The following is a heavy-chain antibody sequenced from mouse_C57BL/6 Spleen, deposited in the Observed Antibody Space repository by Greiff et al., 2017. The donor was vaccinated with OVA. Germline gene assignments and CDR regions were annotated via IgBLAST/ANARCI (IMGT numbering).Heavy chain of an antibody. J-gene: IGHJ4*01. Sequence: EVKLQESGPGLVKPSQSLSLTCSVTGYSITSGYYWNWIRQFPGNKLEWMGYISYDGSNNYNPSLKNRISITRDTSKNQFFLKLNSVTTEDTATYYCARYYDSSGYAMDYWGQGTSVTVSS. CDR1: GYSITSGYY. CDR2: ISYDGSN. V-gene: IGHV3-6*01. CDR3: ARYYDSSGYAMDY. D-gene: IGHD2-4*01.